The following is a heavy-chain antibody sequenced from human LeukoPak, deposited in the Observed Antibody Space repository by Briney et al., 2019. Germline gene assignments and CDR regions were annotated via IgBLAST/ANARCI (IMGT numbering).Heavy chain of an antibody. CDR1: GGSISDYY. D-gene: IGHD2-15*01. V-gene: IGHV4-59*08. J-gene: IGHJ5*02. Sequence: PSETLSLTCNVYGGSISDYYWNWIRQPPGKGLEWIGYIHHSGTTSYNPSLKSRVTISIDTSKNQLSLNLNSVTAADTAIYYCARWPIHLGYCSGSLCHKWFDPWGQGTLVTVSS. CDR2: IHHSGTT. CDR3: ARWPIHLGYCSGSLCHKWFDP.